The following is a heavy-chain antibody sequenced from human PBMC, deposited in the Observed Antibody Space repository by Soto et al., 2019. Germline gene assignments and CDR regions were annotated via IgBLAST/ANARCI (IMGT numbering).Heavy chain of an antibody. CDR1: GFNFNTYS. CDR3: VRGPGAYVYFGFDV. J-gene: IGHJ3*01. D-gene: IGHD3-9*01. CDR2: INTDGTST. Sequence: GGSLRLSCVASGFNFNTYSMHWVRQAPGEGRVWISRINTDGTSTNYADSVRGRCTFSRDNAKNNLYLQMNSLRADDTAVYYCVRGPGAYVYFGFDVWGQGTMVTVSS. V-gene: IGHV3-74*01.